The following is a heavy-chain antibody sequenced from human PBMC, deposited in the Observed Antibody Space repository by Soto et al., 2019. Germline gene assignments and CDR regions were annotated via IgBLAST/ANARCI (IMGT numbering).Heavy chain of an antibody. D-gene: IGHD3-22*01. J-gene: IGHJ4*02. V-gene: IGHV1-69*13. CDR2: IIPIFGTA. CDR3: AREGGTYYYDSSGYWPFDY. CDR1: GGTFSSYA. Sequence: SVKVSCKASGGTFSSYAISWVRQAPGQGLEWMGGIIPIFGTANYAQKFQGRVTITADEPTSTAYMELSSLRSEDTAVYYCAREGGTYYYDSSGYWPFDYWGQGTLVTVSS.